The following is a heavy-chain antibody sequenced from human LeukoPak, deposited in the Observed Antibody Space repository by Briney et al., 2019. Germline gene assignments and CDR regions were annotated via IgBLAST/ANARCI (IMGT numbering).Heavy chain of an antibody. CDR2: IYYSGST. CDR3: ARNYYYGMDV. J-gene: IGHJ6*02. V-gene: IGHV4-31*11. Sequence: SETLSLTCAVSGGSISSSSYYWGWIRQPPGKGLEWIGYIYYSGSTYYNPSLKSRVTISVDTSKNQFSLKLSSVTAADTAVYYCARNYYYGMDVWGQGTTVTVSS. CDR1: GGSISSSSYY.